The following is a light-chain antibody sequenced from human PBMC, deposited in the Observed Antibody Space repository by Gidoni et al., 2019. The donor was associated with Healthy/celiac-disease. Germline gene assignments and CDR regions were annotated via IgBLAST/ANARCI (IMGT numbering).Light chain of an antibody. V-gene: IGLV10-54*04. CDR3: SAWDSSLSALV. Sequence: QAGLTQPPSVSKGLRQTATPTCTGNSNNVGNQGAAWLQQHQGHPPKLLSYRNNNRPSGISERFSASRSGNTASLTITGLQPEDEADYYCSAWDSSLSALVFGGGTKLTVL. J-gene: IGLJ2*01. CDR1: SNNVGNQG. CDR2: RNN.